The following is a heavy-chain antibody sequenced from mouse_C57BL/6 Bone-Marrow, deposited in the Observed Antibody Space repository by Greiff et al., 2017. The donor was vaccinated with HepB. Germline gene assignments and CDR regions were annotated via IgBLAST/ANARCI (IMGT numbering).Heavy chain of an antibody. CDR1: GFSLTSYG. Sequence: QVQLQQSGPGLVQPSQSLSITCTVSGFSLTSYGVHWVRPSPGKGLEWLGVIWSGGSTDYNAAFISRLSISKDNSKSQVFFKMNSLQADDTAIYYCARGGLCYSYFDYWGQGTTLTVSS. CDR3: ARGGLCYSYFDY. CDR2: IWSGGST. V-gene: IGHV2-2*01. J-gene: IGHJ2*01. D-gene: IGHD6-1*01.